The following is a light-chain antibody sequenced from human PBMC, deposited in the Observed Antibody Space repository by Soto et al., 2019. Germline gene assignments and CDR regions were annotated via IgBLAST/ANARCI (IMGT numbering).Light chain of an antibody. CDR2: GAS. V-gene: IGKV3-20*01. CDR3: QQYGSSPYT. J-gene: IGKJ2*01. Sequence: IGWTQSPGTLSLSPGERATLSCRARQSVGSDFLAWYQQRPGQPPRILIFGASGRATGIPDRFSGSGSGTDFTLTISRLEPEDFAVYYCQQYGSSPYTFGQGSKVDIK. CDR1: QSVGSDF.